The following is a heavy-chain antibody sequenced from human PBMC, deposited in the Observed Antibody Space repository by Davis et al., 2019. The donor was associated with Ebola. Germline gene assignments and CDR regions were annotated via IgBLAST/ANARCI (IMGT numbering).Heavy chain of an antibody. CDR3: ARGGVAYSDLDY. D-gene: IGHD2-21*01. J-gene: IGHJ4*02. V-gene: IGHV1-69*02. CDR2: IIPILGIA. CDR1: GGTFSSYT. Sequence: SVKVSCKASGGTFSSYTISWVRQAPGQGLEWMGRIIPILGIANYAQKFQGRVTMTRENSMSTAYMELRGLRSEDTAVYFCARGGVAYSDLDYWGQGTLVAVSS.